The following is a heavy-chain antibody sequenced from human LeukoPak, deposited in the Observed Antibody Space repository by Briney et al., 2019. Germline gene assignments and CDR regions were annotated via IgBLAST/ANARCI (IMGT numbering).Heavy chain of an antibody. CDR2: IYSGGST. CDR3: ARSAPQQWLVL. V-gene: IGHV3-53*01. J-gene: IGHJ4*02. D-gene: IGHD6-19*01. Sequence: PGGSLRLSCAPSGFTVSSNYMSWVRQAPGKGLEWVSVIYSGGSTYYADSVKGRFTISRDNSKNTLYLQMNSLRAEDTAVYYCARSAPQQWLVLWGQGTLVTVSS. CDR1: GFTVSSNY.